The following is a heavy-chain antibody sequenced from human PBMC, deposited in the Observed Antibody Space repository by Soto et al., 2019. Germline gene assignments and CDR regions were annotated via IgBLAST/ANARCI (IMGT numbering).Heavy chain of an antibody. J-gene: IGHJ6*02. CDR1: GGSISSGDYY. V-gene: IGHV4-31*03. Sequence: SETLSLTCTVSGGSISSGDYYWSWLRPHPGKGLEWIVYYYYSGSSYYNPSLKSRVTISVDTSENQFSLKLSSVTAADTAVYYCARGHQYYDFCSGWGPYYCYYGMDVWGQGTTVTVSS. CDR3: ARGHQYYDFCSGWGPYYCYYGMDV. D-gene: IGHD3-3*01. CDR2: YYYSGSS.